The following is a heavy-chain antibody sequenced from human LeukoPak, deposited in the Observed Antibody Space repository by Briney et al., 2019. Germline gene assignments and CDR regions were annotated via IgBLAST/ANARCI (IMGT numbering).Heavy chain of an antibody. CDR3: ASSPPTVTTYFFDY. CDR2: ISSSSSFI. D-gene: IGHD4-17*01. J-gene: IGHJ4*02. CDR1: GFIFSSYT. V-gene: IGHV3-21*01. Sequence: IPGGSLRLSCGASGFIFSSYTMNWVRQAPGKGLEWVSSISSSSSFIYYADSVKGRFTISRDNAENSLYLQMNSLRAEDTAVYYCASSPPTVTTYFFDYWGQGTLVTVSS.